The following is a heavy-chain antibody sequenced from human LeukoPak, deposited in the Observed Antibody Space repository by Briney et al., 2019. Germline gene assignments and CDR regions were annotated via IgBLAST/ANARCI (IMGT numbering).Heavy chain of an antibody. Sequence: SETLSLTCGVSGYSINSGYYWGWIRQSPGKGLEWLGSLYHSGSSFYNPSLKSRVTISVDTSKNQFSLKLRSVTAEDSAVYYCAREGTYYYESTGYRIFDYWGQGILVTVSS. CDR2: LYHSGSS. V-gene: IGHV4-38-2*02. CDR1: GYSINSGYY. CDR3: AREGTYYYESTGYRIFDY. D-gene: IGHD3-22*01. J-gene: IGHJ4*02.